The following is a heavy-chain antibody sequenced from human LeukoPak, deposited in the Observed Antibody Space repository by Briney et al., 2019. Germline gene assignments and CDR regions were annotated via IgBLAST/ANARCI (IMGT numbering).Heavy chain of an antibody. Sequence: GRSLRLSCAASGFTFSSYGMHWVRQAPGKGLEWVAVISYDGSNKYYADSVKGRFTISRDNSKNTPYLQMNSLRAEDTAVYYCAKEAHFWSGYYPYGMDVWGQGTTVTVSS. J-gene: IGHJ6*02. D-gene: IGHD3-3*02. V-gene: IGHV3-30*18. CDR3: AKEAHFWSGYYPYGMDV. CDR2: ISYDGSNK. CDR1: GFTFSSYG.